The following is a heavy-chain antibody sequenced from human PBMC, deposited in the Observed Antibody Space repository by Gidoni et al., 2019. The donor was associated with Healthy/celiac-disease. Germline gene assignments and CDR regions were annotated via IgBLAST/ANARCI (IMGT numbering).Heavy chain of an antibody. Sequence: EVQLVESGGGLIQPGGSLRLSCAASGFTVSSNYMSWVRQAPGKGLEWVSVIYSGGSTYYADSVKGRFTISRDNSKNTLYLQMNSLRAEDTAVYYCAREKQHYDSSGYYYDYWGQGTLVTVSS. J-gene: IGHJ4*02. CDR2: IYSGGST. CDR1: GFTVSSNY. CDR3: AREKQHYDSSGYYYDY. V-gene: IGHV3-53*01. D-gene: IGHD3-22*01.